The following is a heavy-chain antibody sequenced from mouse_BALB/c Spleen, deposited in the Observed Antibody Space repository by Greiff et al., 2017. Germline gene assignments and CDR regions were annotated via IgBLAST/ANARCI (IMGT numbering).Heavy chain of an antibody. Sequence: DVKLVESGGGLVQPGGSLRLSCATSGFTFTDYYMSWVRQPPGKALEWLGFIRNKANGYTTEYSASVKGRFTISRDNSQSVLYLQMNTLRAEDRATYYCARDHYYGSCYIDVWGAGTPVTVSS. CDR1: GFTFTDYY. V-gene: IGHV7-3*02. J-gene: IGHJ1*01. D-gene: IGHD1-1*01. CDR3: ARDHYYGSCYIDV. CDR2: IRNKANGYTT.